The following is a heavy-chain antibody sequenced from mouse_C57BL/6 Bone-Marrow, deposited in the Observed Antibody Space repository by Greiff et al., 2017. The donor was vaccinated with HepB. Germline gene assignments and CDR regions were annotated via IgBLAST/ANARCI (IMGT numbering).Heavy chain of an antibody. V-gene: IGHV2-5*01. CDR2: IWRGGST. J-gene: IGHJ1*03. Sequence: VKLMESGPGLVQPSQSLSITCTVSGFSLTSYGVHWVRQSPGKGLEWLGVIWRGGSTDYNAAFMSRLSITKDNSKSQVFFKMNSLQADDTAIYSCAKNEGRGWYFDVWGTGTTVTVSS. CDR1: GFSLTSYG. CDR3: AKNEGRGWYFDV.